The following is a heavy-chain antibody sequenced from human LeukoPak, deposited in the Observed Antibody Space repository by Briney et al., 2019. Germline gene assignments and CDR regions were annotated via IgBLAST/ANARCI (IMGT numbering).Heavy chain of an antibody. CDR3: ARRDGYSDFDF. CDR2: INHSGST. V-gene: IGHV4-34*01. J-gene: IGHJ4*02. CDR1: GGSFSGYY. D-gene: IGHD5-24*01. Sequence: SENLSLTCAVYGGSFSGYYWSWIRQPPGKGLEWIGEINHSGSTNYNPSLKSRVTISVDTSKNQFSLNLSSVTAADTAVYYCARRDGYSDFDFWGQGTLVTVSS.